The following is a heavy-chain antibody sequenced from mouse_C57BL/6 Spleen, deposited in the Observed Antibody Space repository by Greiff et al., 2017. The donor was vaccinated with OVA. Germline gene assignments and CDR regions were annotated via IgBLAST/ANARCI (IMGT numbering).Heavy chain of an antibody. CDR3: VRHGYDAYYYAMDY. CDR2: IRSKSNNYAT. CDR1: GFSFNTYA. Sequence: DVKLVESGGGLVQPKGSLKLSCAASGFSFNTYAMNWVRQAPGKGLEWVARIRSKSNNYATYYADSVKDRFTISRDDSESMLYLQMNNLKTEDTAMYYCVRHGYDAYYYAMDYWGQGTSVTVSS. V-gene: IGHV10-1*01. D-gene: IGHD2-2*01. J-gene: IGHJ4*01.